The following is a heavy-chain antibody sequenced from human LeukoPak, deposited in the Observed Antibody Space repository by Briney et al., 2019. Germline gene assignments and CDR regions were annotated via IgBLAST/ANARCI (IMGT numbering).Heavy chain of an antibody. CDR1: GYTFTGYY. CDR2: INPNSGGT. J-gene: IGHJ3*02. D-gene: IGHD1-26*01. Sequence: RASVKVSCKASGYTFTGYYMHWVRQAPGQGLEWMGWINPNSGGTNYAQKFQGRVTMTRDTSISTAYMELSRLRSDDTAVYYCARVLSGSYSRVAFDIWGQGTMVTVSS. CDR3: ARVLSGSYSRVAFDI. V-gene: IGHV1-2*02.